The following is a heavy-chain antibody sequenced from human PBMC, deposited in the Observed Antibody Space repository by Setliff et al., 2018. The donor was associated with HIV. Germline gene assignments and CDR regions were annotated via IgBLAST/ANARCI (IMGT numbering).Heavy chain of an antibody. V-gene: IGHV1-18*01. CDR3: ARDGSSGLRGAFDI. CDR1: GYTFTSYG. CDR2: ISTYHGNT. J-gene: IGHJ3*02. D-gene: IGHD3-22*01. Sequence: ASVKVSCKPSGYTFTSYGITWVRQAPGQGLEWMGWISTYHGNTKYALNVQGRVTMTTDASTSTAYMELRSLRSDDTAVYYCARDGSSGLRGAFDIWGQGTMVTVSS.